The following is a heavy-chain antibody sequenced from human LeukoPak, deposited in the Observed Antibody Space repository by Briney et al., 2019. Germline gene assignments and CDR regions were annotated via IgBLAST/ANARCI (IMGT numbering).Heavy chain of an antibody. CDR1: GGTFSPYA. V-gene: IGHV1-69*13. CDR2: IIPIFGIA. CDR3: ARGALYCSRTSCYVPFDP. D-gene: IGHD2-2*01. Sequence: PVRVSCMASGGTFSPYAISWVRQAPGQGLAWMGGIIPIFGIAKYAKTFQGRVTIPSDGSLRTTNMELSSLRSEDTAVYYCARGALYCSRTSCYVPFDPWGQGTLVTVSS. J-gene: IGHJ5*02.